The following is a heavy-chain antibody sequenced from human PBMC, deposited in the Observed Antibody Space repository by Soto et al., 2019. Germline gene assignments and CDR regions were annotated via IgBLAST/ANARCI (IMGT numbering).Heavy chain of an antibody. CDR3: ARDSLLFMVRGVIIPLXP. CDR1: GYTFTSYG. D-gene: IGHD3-10*01. Sequence: GASVKVSCKASGYTFTSYGISWVRQAPGQGLEWMGWISAYNGNTNYAQKLQGRVTMTTDTSTSTAYMELRSLRSDDTAVYYCARDSLLFMVRGVIIPLXPWGQGTLVTVSS. V-gene: IGHV1-18*01. CDR2: ISAYNGNT. J-gene: IGHJ5*02.